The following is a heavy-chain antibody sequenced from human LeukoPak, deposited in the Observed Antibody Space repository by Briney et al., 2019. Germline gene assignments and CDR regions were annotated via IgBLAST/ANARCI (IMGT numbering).Heavy chain of an antibody. V-gene: IGHV3-23*01. CDR1: GITFRTYV. D-gene: IGHD3-22*01. Sequence: GGPLRISCAASGITFRTYVMYWVRQAPGKGLEWVSGISSSGYTTYYADSVKGRFTIARDNSKNTMYVQMNSLRVEDTAVYYCVCAPQDYYEGNCWGQGTLVTVTS. J-gene: IGHJ4*02. CDR3: VCAPQDYYEGNC. CDR2: ISSSGYTT.